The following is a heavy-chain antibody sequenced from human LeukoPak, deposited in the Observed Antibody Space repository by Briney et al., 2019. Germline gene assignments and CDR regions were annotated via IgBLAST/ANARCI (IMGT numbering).Heavy chain of an antibody. V-gene: IGHV1-18*01. CDR3: VSPYFTTAFDY. D-gene: IGHD3-22*01. J-gene: IGHJ4*02. Sequence: ASVQVSCKTSGYTFARYNIAWVRQAPGQGLVWMGYISPYNGNRDYAQKLQDRVTMTTDTSTNTAYIELRSLRSDDTAVYYCVSPYFTTAFDYWGQGTWSPSPQ. CDR1: GYTFARYN. CDR2: ISPYNGNR.